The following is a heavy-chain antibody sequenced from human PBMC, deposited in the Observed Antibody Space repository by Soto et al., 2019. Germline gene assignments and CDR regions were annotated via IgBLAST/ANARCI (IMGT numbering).Heavy chain of an antibody. CDR1: GGSFSGYY. CDR2: INHSGST. V-gene: IGHV4-34*01. D-gene: IGHD5-18*01. J-gene: IGHJ4*02. CDR3: ARGEYGYGIDY. Sequence: SETLSLTCAVYGGSFSGYYWSWIRQPPGKGLEWIGEINHSGSTNYNPSLKSRVTISVDTSKNQFSLKLSSVTAADTAVYYCARGEYGYGIDYWGQGTLVTVSS.